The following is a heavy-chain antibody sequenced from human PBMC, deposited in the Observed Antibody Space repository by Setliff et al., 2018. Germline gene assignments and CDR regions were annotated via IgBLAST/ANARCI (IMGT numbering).Heavy chain of an antibody. CDR3: ARNYYDSGDHLPFYYYYMDA. D-gene: IGHD3-22*01. CDR2: ISGSSAYK. J-gene: IGHJ6*03. Sequence: GGSLRLSCAASGFTFDSHTMNWVRQAPGKGLEWVSSISGSSAYKYYADSLKGRFTISRDNAKSSLYLQVDSLRAEDTAVYYCARNYYDSGDHLPFYYYYMDAWGEGTTVTVSS. V-gene: IGHV3-21*01. CDR1: GFTFDSHT.